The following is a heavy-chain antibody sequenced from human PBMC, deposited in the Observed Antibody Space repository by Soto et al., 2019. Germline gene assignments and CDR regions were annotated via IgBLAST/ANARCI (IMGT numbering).Heavy chain of an antibody. CDR3: ARAFDDSSGYYGGLGY. V-gene: IGHV4-30-4*01. Sequence: QVQLQESGPGLVKPSQTLSLTCTVSGGSISSGDYYWSWIRQPPGKGLEWIGYIYYSGSTYYNPSLKNRITISVDTPKNQLSLKLSSVTAADTAVYYCARAFDDSSGYYGGLGYRGQGTLVTVSS. CDR1: GGSISSGDYY. J-gene: IGHJ4*02. D-gene: IGHD3-22*01. CDR2: IYYSGST.